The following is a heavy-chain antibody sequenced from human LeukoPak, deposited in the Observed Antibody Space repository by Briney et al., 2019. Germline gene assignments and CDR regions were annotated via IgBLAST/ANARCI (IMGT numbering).Heavy chain of an antibody. D-gene: IGHD2-2*01. CDR3: ARSSCSSTSCARGYYYYMDV. J-gene: IGHJ6*03. Sequence: SETLSLTCTVSGGSISSSSYYWSWIRQPAGEGLEWIGRIYTSGSTNYNPSLKSRVTMSVDTFKNQFSLKLSSVTAADTAVYYCARSSCSSTSCARGYYYYMDVWGKGTTVTISS. V-gene: IGHV4-61*02. CDR1: GGSISSSSYY. CDR2: IYTSGST.